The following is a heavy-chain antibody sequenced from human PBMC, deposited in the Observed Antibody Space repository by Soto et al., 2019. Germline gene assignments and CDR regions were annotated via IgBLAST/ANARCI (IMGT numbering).Heavy chain of an antibody. V-gene: IGHV1-69*13. J-gene: IGHJ6*02. CDR2: VIPIFGTA. CDR3: ASRRLGATGYYSGIDV. Sequence: SVKVSCKASGGTFSSYASSWVRQASGQGLEWMGGVIPIFGTADYAQKFQGRVTSTADESTSTAYMELSSLRSEDTAVYYCASRRLGATGYYSGIDVWGHGPTVPVSS. D-gene: IGHD3-22*01. CDR1: GGTFSSYA.